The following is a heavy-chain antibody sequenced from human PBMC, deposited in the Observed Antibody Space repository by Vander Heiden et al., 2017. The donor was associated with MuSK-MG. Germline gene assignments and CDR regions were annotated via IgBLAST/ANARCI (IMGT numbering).Heavy chain of an antibody. V-gene: IGHV4-59*01. Sequence: QVQLQESGPGLVKPSETLSLTCTVSGGSISSYYWSWIRQPPGKGLDWIGYIYYSGSTNYNPSLKSRVTISVDTSKNQFSLKLSSVTAADTAVYYCARDVGYCSSTSCYNYYYYGMDVWGQGTTVTVSS. D-gene: IGHD2-2*02. CDR3: ARDVGYCSSTSCYNYYYYGMDV. J-gene: IGHJ6*02. CDR1: GGSISSYY. CDR2: IYYSGST.